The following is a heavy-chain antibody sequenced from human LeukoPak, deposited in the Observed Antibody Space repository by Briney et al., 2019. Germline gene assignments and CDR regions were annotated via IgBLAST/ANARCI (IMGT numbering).Heavy chain of an antibody. CDR2: INHSGRT. D-gene: IGHD3-10*01. CDR1: GGSFSGYY. V-gene: IGHV4-34*01. Sequence: SETLSFTCAVYGGSFSGYYWNWIRQPPGKGLEWIGEINHSGRTNYNPSLKSRVTISVDTSKKQFSLKLSSVTAADTAVYYCARGVDYYGVWGQGTLVTVSS. CDR3: ARGVDYYGV. J-gene: IGHJ4*02.